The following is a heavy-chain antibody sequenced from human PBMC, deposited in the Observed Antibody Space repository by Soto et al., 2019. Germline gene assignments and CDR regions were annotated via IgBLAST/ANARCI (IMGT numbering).Heavy chain of an antibody. V-gene: IGHV1-8*01. J-gene: IGHJ6*02. CDR3: SRSEVGDFMDV. Sequence: QAQLEQSGAEVKKPGASVRVSCKASEDTFANYDIIWVRQAPGQGLEWMGWVNPNNGHTGYDTKFKGRVTMTRDPATRTAYLEMSGLRSDATAVYYCSRSEVGDFMDVWGRGTTVIVSS. CDR1: EDTFANYD. D-gene: IGHD3-16*01. CDR2: VNPNNGHT.